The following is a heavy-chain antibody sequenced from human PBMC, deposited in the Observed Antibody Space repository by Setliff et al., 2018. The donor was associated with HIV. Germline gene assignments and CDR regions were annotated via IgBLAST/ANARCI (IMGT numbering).Heavy chain of an antibody. CDR1: GGSISSNNYF. Sequence: PSETLSLTCTVSGGSISSNNYFWGWIRQPPEKGLEWIGSIYYSGSTYYNPSLKSRVTISIDTSRNQFSPKLTSVTAADTAMYYCARRHTAFDPWGQGTLVTVSS. D-gene: IGHD5-18*01. CDR3: ARRHTAFDP. V-gene: IGHV4-39*01. CDR2: IYYSGST. J-gene: IGHJ5*02.